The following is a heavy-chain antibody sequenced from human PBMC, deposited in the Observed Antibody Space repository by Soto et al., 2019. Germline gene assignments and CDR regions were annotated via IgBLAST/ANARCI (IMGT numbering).Heavy chain of an antibody. Sequence: QVQLQQWGTGLLKPSETLSLTCAVYGGSFSGYYWSWIRQPPGKGLEWIGEINHSGSTNYNPSLRRRVTISEDPSKNQFPRKRSSVTAADTALYYWGRVRGGTGYGFEYFTSGGQGTLVTVPS. CDR3: GRVRGGTGYGFEYFTS. V-gene: IGHV4-34*01. J-gene: IGHJ4*02. CDR1: GGSFSGYY. CDR2: INHSGST. D-gene: IGHD5-18*01.